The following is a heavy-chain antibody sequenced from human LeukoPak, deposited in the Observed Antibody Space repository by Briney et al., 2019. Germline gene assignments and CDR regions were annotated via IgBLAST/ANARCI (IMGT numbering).Heavy chain of an antibody. Sequence: ASVKVSCKASGYTFTGYYMHSVRQAPGQGLEWMGWINPNSGGTNYAQKFQSRVTMTTDTSISTAYMELSRLRSDDTAVYYSARVTLGYCGGGSCYGGNYWGQGTLVTVSS. CDR1: GYTFTGYY. CDR3: ARVTLGYCGGGSCYGGNY. V-gene: IGHV1-2*02. D-gene: IGHD2-15*01. CDR2: INPNSGGT. J-gene: IGHJ4*02.